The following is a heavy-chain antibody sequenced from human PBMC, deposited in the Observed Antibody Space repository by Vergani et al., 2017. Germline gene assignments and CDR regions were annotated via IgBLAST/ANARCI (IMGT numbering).Heavy chain of an antibody. CDR3: ARAEYYDFWSGASPDY. CDR2: INSDGSST. J-gene: IGHJ4*02. V-gene: IGHV3-74*01. Sequence: EVQLVESGGGFVQPGGSLRLSCAASGFTFSSYWMHWVRQAPGKGLVWVSRINSDGSSTSYADSVKGRFTISRDNAKNTLYLQMNSLRAEDTAVYYCARAEYYDFWSGASPDYWGQGTLVTVSS. D-gene: IGHD3-3*01. CDR1: GFTFSSYW.